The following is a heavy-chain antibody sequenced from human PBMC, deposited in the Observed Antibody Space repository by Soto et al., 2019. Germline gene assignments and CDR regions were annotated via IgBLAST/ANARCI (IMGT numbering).Heavy chain of an antibody. D-gene: IGHD6-19*01. CDR2: NSAYNGNT. CDR1: GYTFTNYG. V-gene: IGHV1-18*01. CDR3: ARRQWLVGGYYYGMDV. J-gene: IGHJ6*02. Sequence: QVQLVQSGAEVKKPGASVKVSCKASGYTFTNYGISWVRQAPGQGLEWMGWNSAYNGNTNYAQKLQGRVTMTTDTSTSTAYMELMSLRSDDTAVYYCARRQWLVGGYYYGMDVWGQGTTVTVSS.